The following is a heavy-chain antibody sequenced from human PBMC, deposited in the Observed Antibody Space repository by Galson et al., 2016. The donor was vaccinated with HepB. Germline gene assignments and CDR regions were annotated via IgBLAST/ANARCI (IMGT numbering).Heavy chain of an antibody. D-gene: IGHD2-2*01. CDR1: GFTFSSYA. V-gene: IGHV3-23*01. Sequence: SLRLSCAASGFTFSSYAMTWVRQAPGRGLEWVSVISGDGGSIYYADSVEGRFTISRDTSKSTLYLQMNSLRAEDTALYYCAKDVYSPASPYGNPYDAFDVWGQGTLVTVSS. J-gene: IGHJ3*01. CDR2: ISGDGGSI. CDR3: AKDVYSPASPYGNPYDAFDV.